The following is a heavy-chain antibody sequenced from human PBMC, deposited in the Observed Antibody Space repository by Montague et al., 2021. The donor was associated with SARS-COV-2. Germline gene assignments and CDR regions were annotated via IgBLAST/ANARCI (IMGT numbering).Heavy chain of an antibody. CDR3: ARGITTAGK. CDR1: GGSFSDYY. J-gene: IGHJ4*02. D-gene: IGHD1-1*01. Sequence: SETLSLTCAVYGGSFSDYYWTRIRQAPGKGLEWIGEINHSGSTNYNPSLKSRVTISVDTSKNQFSLKLSSVTAADTAVYFCARGITTAGKWGQGTLVTVSS. CDR2: INHSGST. V-gene: IGHV4-34*01.